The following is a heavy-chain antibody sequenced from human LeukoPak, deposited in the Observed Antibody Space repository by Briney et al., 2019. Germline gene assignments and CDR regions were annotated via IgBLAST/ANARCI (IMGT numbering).Heavy chain of an antibody. CDR3: ARVGYSYGLDYFDY. CDR1: GFTFSSYG. V-gene: IGHV3-48*04. CDR2: ISSSGSTI. Sequence: GRSLRLSCAASGFTFSSYGMHWVRHAPGKGLEWVSYISSSGSTIYYSDSVKGRFTISRDNAKNSLYLQMNSLRAEDTAVYYCARVGYSYGLDYFDYWGQGNLVTVSS. J-gene: IGHJ4*02. D-gene: IGHD5-18*01.